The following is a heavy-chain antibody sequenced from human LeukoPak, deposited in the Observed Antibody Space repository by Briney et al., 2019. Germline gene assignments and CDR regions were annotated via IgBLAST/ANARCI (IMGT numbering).Heavy chain of an antibody. CDR1: GFTFSSYG. CDR2: IRYDGSNK. V-gene: IGHV3-30*02. D-gene: IGHD2-2*02. J-gene: IGHJ1*01. Sequence: GGSLRLSCAASGFTFSSYGMHWVRQAPGKGLEWVAFIRYDGSNKYYADSVKGRFTISRDNSKNTLYLQMNSLRAEDTAVYYCAKDRCSSTSCYTPEYFQHWGQGTLVTASS. CDR3: AKDRCSSTSCYTPEYFQH.